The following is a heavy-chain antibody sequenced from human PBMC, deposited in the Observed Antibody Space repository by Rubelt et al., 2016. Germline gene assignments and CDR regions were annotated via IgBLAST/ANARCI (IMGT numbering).Heavy chain of an antibody. Sequence: QVQLQESGPGLVKPSETLSLTCTVSGGSITSSYLNWIRQPPGKGLEWIGYLYYSENANYNPSFKSRVTISVDTSKNQFSLKLSVVTAADTAVHYCARHQTYYDSSGYSYYFDYWGQGTLLTVSS. CDR1: GGSITSSY. D-gene: IGHD3-22*01. V-gene: IGHV4-59*08. J-gene: IGHJ4*02. CDR3: ARHQTYYDSSGYSYYFDY. CDR2: LYYSENA.